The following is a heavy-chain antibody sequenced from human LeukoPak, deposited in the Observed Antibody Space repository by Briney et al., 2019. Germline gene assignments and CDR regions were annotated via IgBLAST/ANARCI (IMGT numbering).Heavy chain of an antibody. V-gene: IGHV3-21*01. D-gene: IGHD6-19*01. Sequence: GGPLRLSCAASGFTFSSYSMNWVRQAPGKGLEWVSSISSSSSSYIKYADSVKGRFTISRDNAKNSMCLQMNSLRAEDTAVYYCARGWSAVAGTYYYYYGMDVWGQGTTVTVSS. CDR2: ISSSSSSYI. J-gene: IGHJ6*02. CDR3: ARGWSAVAGTYYYYYGMDV. CDR1: GFTFSSYS.